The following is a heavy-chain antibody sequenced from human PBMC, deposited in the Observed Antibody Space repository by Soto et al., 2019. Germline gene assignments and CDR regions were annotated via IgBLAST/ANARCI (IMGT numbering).Heavy chain of an antibody. CDR1: GGFTSTNNW. CDR3: ARSPPSSYYGGSGTFDY. D-gene: IGHD3-10*01. CDR2: AYHSGST. Sequence: QLQLQESGPGRVRPSGTLSLTCAVSGGFTSTNNWWSWVRQPPGKGLEWIGDAYHSGSTEYNPSLKSRVSISVDKSKNQISLKLTSATAADTAVYYCARSPPSSYYGGSGTFDYWGREPWSPSPQ. J-gene: IGHJ4*02. V-gene: IGHV4-4*02.